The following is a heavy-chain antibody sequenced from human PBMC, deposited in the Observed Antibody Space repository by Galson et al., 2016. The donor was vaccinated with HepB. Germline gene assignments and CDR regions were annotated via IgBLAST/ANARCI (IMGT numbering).Heavy chain of an antibody. V-gene: IGHV3-33*01. Sequence: SLRLSCAASGFTLSSFGMHWVRQAPGKGLEWVALIWSDGSNKYSADSVKGRFTISRDNSKNTLYLQMNSLSVDDTAVYYCARGGRNDVFDYWGQGTLVTVSS. CDR2: IWSDGSNK. J-gene: IGHJ4*02. CDR1: GFTLSSFG. D-gene: IGHD1-1*01. CDR3: ARGGRNDVFDY.